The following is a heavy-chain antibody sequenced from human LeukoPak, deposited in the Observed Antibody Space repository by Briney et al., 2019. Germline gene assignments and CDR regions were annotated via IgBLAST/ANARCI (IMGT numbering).Heavy chain of an antibody. CDR1: GGSISSYY. D-gene: IGHD3-10*01. V-gene: IGHV4-59*01. J-gene: IGHJ5*02. CDR2: IYYSGTT. Sequence: SETLSLTCTVSGGSISSYYWSWIRQPPGKGLEWIGFIYYSGTTNYNPSLKSRVTISVDTSKNQFSLKLSSVTAADTAVYYCARDARRGWFDPWGQGTLVTVSS. CDR3: ARDARRGWFDP.